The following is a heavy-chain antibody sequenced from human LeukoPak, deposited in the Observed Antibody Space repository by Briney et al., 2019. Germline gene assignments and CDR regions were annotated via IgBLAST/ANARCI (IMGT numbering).Heavy chain of an antibody. V-gene: IGHV3-23*01. Sequence: GGSLRLSCAASGFTFSSYGMSWVRQAPGKGLEWVSAISGSGGSTYYADSVKGRFTISRDNSKNTLYLQMNSLRAEDTAVYYCAKDGGYSGYEPRDYWGQGTLVTVSS. CDR1: GFTFSSYG. D-gene: IGHD5-12*01. CDR3: AKDGGYSGYEPRDY. CDR2: ISGSGGST. J-gene: IGHJ4*02.